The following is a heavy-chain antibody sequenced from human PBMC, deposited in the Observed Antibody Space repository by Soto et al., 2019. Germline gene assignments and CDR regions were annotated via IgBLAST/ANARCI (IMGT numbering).Heavy chain of an antibody. Sequence: XLRLSCEASGFTFSDYYMTWIRQAPGKGLEWVSYISSDGSLTYYADSVKGRFTVSRDNAKNSLSLQMNSLRGDDTAVYYCARDYFLACFDWCRGTLVTVSS. J-gene: IGHJ4*02. CDR1: GFTFSDYY. CDR3: ARDYFLACFD. CDR2: ISSDGSLT. V-gene: IGHV3-11*01. D-gene: IGHD2-21*01.